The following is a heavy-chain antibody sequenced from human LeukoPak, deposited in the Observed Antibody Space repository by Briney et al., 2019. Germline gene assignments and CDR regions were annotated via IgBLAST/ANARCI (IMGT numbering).Heavy chain of an antibody. J-gene: IGHJ4*02. CDR3: AKRRDVAAGGSGAFDY. CDR1: GFTFSSYG. D-gene: IGHD6-13*01. Sequence: GGSLRLSCAASGFTFSSYGMHWVRQAPGKGLEWVAFIRYEGSSQRYTDSVKGRFTISRDNSKNTVYLQMNSLRAEDTAVYYCAKRRDVAAGGSGAFDYWGQGSLVTVSS. CDR2: IRYEGSSQ. V-gene: IGHV3-30*02.